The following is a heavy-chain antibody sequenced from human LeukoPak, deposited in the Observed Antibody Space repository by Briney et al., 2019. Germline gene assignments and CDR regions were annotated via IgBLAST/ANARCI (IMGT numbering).Heavy chain of an antibody. CDR3: AKGVVDRGADC. CDR2: VIDSGKDR. CDR1: GFTFSSYA. J-gene: IGHJ4*02. D-gene: IGHD2-15*01. V-gene: IGHV3-23*01. Sequence: GGSPRLSCAASGFTFSSYAMTWVRQAPGMGLEWVSSVIDSGKDRYYAGSVKGRFTISRDNSKGTLYLQMNSLRVEDTAVYYCAKGVVDRGADCWGQGALVTVSS.